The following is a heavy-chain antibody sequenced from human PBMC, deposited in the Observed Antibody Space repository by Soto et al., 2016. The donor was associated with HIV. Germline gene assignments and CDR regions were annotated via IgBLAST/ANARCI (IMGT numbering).Heavy chain of an antibody. J-gene: IGHJ5*02. V-gene: IGHV4-39*02. CDR3: ARDLDFGDVNYFDP. CDR2: IYYSENT. CDR1: GVSIRSTNYY. D-gene: IGHD3-10*01. Sequence: QLQESGPGLVKPSETLSLTCNVSGVSIRSTNYYWAWIRQPPGKGLEWIGSIYYSENTYYNPSLKSRVTISVDSSTDHFSLSLTSVTASDTAIYYCARDLDFGDVNYFDPWGPEPKSPSP.